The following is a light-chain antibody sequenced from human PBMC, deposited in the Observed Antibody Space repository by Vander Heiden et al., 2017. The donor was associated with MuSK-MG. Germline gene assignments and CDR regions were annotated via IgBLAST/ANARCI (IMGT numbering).Light chain of an antibody. Sequence: EIVMTQSPATLSVSPGERATLSCRASQSVSSNLAWYQQKPGQAPRLLIYGASTRDTGIPARFSGSVYGTDFPLTISSRQSEDFAVYYCQQDNNWPPLTFGGGTKVEIK. CDR2: GAS. V-gene: IGKV3-15*01. CDR3: QQDNNWPPLT. J-gene: IGKJ4*01. CDR1: QSVSSN.